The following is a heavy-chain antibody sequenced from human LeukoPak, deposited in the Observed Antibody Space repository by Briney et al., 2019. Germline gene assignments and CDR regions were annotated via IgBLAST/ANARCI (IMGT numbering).Heavy chain of an antibody. CDR1: EGTFSSYA. D-gene: IGHD2-2*01. CDR2: IIPIFGTA. Sequence: SVKVSCKASEGTFSSYAISWVRQAPGQGLEWMGGIIPIFGTANYAQKFQGRVTITADESTSTAYMELSRLRSEDTAVYYCARDRDVVVPAAIRDYDAFDIWGQGTMVTVSS. J-gene: IGHJ3*02. CDR3: ARDRDVVVPAAIRDYDAFDI. V-gene: IGHV1-69*13.